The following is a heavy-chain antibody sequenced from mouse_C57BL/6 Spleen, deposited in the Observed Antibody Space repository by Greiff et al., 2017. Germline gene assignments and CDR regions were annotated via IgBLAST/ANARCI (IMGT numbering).Heavy chain of an antibody. CDR2: IYPRSGNT. CDR3: ARHYYGSRDAMDY. D-gene: IGHD1-1*01. J-gene: IGHJ4*01. CDR1: GYTFTSYG. Sequence: QVQLQQSGAELARPGASVKMSCKASGYTFTSYGISWVKQRTGPCLEWIREIYPRSGNTYYNEKFKGKATLTADKSSSTAYMELRSLTSEDSAVYFCARHYYGSRDAMDYWGQGTSVTVSS. V-gene: IGHV1-81*01.